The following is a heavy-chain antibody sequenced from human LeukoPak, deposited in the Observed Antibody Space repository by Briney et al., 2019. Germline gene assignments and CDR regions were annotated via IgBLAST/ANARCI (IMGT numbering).Heavy chain of an antibody. D-gene: IGHD3-10*01. Sequence: GPSVKVSCKASGYTFTSYGISWVRQAPGQGLEWMGWISAYNGNTNYAQKLQGRVTMTTDTSTSTAYMELRSLRSDDTAVYYCARDTGYGSGSRDFDPWGQGTLVTVSS. CDR3: ARDTGYGSGSRDFDP. CDR1: GYTFTSYG. CDR2: ISAYNGNT. J-gene: IGHJ5*02. V-gene: IGHV1-18*01.